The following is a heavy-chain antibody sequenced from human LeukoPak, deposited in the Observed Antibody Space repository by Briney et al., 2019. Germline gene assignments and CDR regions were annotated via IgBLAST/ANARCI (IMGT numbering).Heavy chain of an antibody. J-gene: IGHJ6*02. V-gene: IGHV4-39*07. CDR1: GGSISSSSYY. CDR3: ARLRPPRGVNPGCYYYYGMDV. D-gene: IGHD2-8*02. Sequence: SETLSLTCTVSGGSISSSSYYWGWIRQPPGKGLEWIGSIYYSGSTYYNPSLKSRVTISVDTSKNQFSLKLRSVTAADTAVYYCARLRPPRGVNPGCYYYYGMDVWGQGTTVTVSS. CDR2: IYYSGST.